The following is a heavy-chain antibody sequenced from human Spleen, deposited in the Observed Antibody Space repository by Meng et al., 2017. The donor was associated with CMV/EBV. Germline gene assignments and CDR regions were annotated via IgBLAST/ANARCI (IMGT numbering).Heavy chain of an antibody. Sequence: GESLKISCAASGFTFSSYAVNWVRQAPGKGLEWVSFITGGGGNTHYADSVKGRFTTSRDNSKDTLYLQMNSLRGEDTAVYFCAKCGRSYGNDAFDIWGQGTMVTVSS. CDR3: AKCGRSYGNDAFDI. D-gene: IGHD5-18*01. CDR2: ITGGGGNT. V-gene: IGHV3-23*01. J-gene: IGHJ3*02. CDR1: GFTFSSYA.